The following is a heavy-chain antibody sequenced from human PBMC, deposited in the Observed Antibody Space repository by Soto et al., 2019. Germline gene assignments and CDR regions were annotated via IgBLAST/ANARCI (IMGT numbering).Heavy chain of an antibody. CDR2: IYWNDDK. Sequence: SGPTLVNPTPTLTLTCTFSGFSLSTNAVGVGWIRQPPGKALEWLAPIYWNDDKRYSPSPKSRLTITKDTSKNQVVRTMTNIDPVDTATYYCAHRLEDSSGWYPIFEYWGQGTLVIV. CDR1: GFSLSTNAVG. D-gene: IGHD6-19*01. CDR3: AHRLEDSSGWYPIFEY. J-gene: IGHJ4*02. V-gene: IGHV2-5*01.